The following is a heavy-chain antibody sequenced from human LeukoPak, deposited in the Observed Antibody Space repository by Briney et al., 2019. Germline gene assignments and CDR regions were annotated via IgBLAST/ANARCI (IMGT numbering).Heavy chain of an antibody. CDR1: GGTFSSYA. CDR3: ARDRADTAMGPVTFDL. J-gene: IGHJ2*01. V-gene: IGHV1-69*13. CDR2: IIPIFGTA. Sequence: ASVKVSCKASGGTFSSYAISWVRQAPGQGLEWMGGIIPIFGTANYAQKFQGRVTITADESTSTAYMELSSLRSEDTAVYYCARDRADTAMGPVTFDLWGRGTLVTVSS. D-gene: IGHD5-18*01.